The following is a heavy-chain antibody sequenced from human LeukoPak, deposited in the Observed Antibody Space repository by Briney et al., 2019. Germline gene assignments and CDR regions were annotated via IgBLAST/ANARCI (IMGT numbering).Heavy chain of an antibody. D-gene: IGHD3-22*01. J-gene: IGHJ4*02. Sequence: SETLSLTCTVSGGSISSSSYYWDWIRQPPGKGLEWIGSIYYSGSTYYNPSLKSRVTISVDTSKNQFSLKLSSVTAADTAVYYCARVSYDSSGYPYYFDYWGQGTLVTVSS. V-gene: IGHV4-39*07. CDR2: IYYSGST. CDR3: ARVSYDSSGYPYYFDY. CDR1: GGSISSSSYY.